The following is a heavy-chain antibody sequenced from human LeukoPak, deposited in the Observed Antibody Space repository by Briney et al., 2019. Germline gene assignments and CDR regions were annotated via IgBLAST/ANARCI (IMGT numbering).Heavy chain of an antibody. CDR1: GFTFSSYW. J-gene: IGHJ3*02. CDR3: ARESYGSGSNAFDI. V-gene: IGHV3-7*01. D-gene: IGHD3-10*01. Sequence: GGSLRLSCAASGFTFSSYWMSWVRQAPGKGLEWVANIKQDGSEKYYVDSVKGRFTISRDNARNSLYLQMNSLRAEDTAVYYCARESYGSGSNAFDIWDQGTMVTVSS. CDR2: IKQDGSEK.